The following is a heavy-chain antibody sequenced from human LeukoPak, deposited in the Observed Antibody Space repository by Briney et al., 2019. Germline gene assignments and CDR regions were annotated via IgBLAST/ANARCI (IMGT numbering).Heavy chain of an antibody. Sequence: SETLSLTSSVSGGSISSYYWSWIRQPPGKGLEWIGYIYYTGSTNFNPSLKSRVTISVDTSKNQFSLKLSSVTAADTAVYYCARGILELLWGQGTLVTVSS. CDR2: IYYTGST. J-gene: IGHJ4*02. V-gene: IGHV4-59*01. CDR1: GGSISSYY. CDR3: ARGILELL. D-gene: IGHD3-10*01.